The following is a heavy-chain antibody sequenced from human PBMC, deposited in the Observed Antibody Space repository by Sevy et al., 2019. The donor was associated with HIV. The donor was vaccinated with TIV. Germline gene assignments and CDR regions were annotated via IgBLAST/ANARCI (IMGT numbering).Heavy chain of an antibody. CDR3: AREGCTXXHDY. D-gene: IGHD2-8*01. CDR2: FSFGCGRI. V-gene: IGHV3-23*01. CDR1: GFTFAKYS. Sequence: GGSLRLSCAASGFTFAKYSMSWVRQAPGKGLEWVSTFSFGCGRINYADSVKGRFTISRDDSKNTLFLQMNSLRAEDTATYFCAREGCTXXHDYWGQGTLVTVSS. J-gene: IGHJ4*02.